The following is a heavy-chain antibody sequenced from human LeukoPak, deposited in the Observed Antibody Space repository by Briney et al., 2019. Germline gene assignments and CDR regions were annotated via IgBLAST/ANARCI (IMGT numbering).Heavy chain of an antibody. Sequence: PGGSLRLSCAASEFTFVRYAMNWVRQAPGKGLEWVAVISYDGSNKYYADSVKGRFTISRDNSKNTLYLQMNSLRAEDTAVYYCAKDLNYVLRRFYGMDVWGQGTTVTVSS. CDR3: AKDLNYVLRRFYGMDV. V-gene: IGHV3-30*18. CDR2: ISYDGSNK. D-gene: IGHD1-7*01. CDR1: EFTFVRYA. J-gene: IGHJ6*02.